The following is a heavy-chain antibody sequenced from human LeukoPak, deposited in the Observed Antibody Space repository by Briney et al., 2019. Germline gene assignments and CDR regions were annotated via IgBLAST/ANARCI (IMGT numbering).Heavy chain of an antibody. CDR3: ARMLRGASMPSRDDAFDI. Sequence: ASVKVSCKASGYTFTSYGISWVRQAPGQGLEWMGWISAYNGNTNYAQKLQGRVTMTTDTSTSTAYMELRSLRSDDTAVYYCARMLRGASMPSRDDAFDIWGQGTMVTVSS. D-gene: IGHD2/OR15-2a*01. J-gene: IGHJ3*02. CDR1: GYTFTSYG. CDR2: ISAYNGNT. V-gene: IGHV1-18*01.